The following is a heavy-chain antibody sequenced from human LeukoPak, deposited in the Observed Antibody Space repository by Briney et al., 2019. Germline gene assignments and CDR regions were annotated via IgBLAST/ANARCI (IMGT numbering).Heavy chain of an antibody. CDR3: AGDTHSSSWYDH. V-gene: IGHV3-21*04. J-gene: IGHJ5*02. CDR2: ISSNNRYI. Sequence: GGSLRLSCAASGFTFSTYSMNWVRQAPGKGLEWVSSISSNNRYIYYADSVKGRFTISRDNAKNSLYLQMNSLRAEDTAVYYCAGDTHSSSWYDHWGQGTLVTVSS. D-gene: IGHD6-19*01. CDR1: GFTFSTYS.